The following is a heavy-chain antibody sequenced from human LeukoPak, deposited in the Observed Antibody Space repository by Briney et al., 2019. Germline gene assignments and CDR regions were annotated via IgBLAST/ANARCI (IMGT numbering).Heavy chain of an antibody. D-gene: IGHD3-10*02. CDR3: AKLFAVYDAFDI. CDR2: ISGSGAST. J-gene: IGHJ3*02. CDR1: GFTFSSYG. Sequence: GGSLRLSCAASGFTFSSYGMSWVRQAPGKGLEWVSAISGSGASTYYADSVKGRFTISRDNSKNTLYLQMNSLRAEDTAVYYCAKLFAVYDAFDIWGQGTMVTVSS. V-gene: IGHV3-23*01.